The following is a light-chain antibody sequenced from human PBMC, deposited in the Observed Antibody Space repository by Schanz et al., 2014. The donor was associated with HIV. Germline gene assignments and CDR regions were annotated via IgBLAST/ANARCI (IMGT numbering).Light chain of an antibody. V-gene: IGKV2-28*01. Sequence: DIVLTQFPLSLPVTPGEPASISCRSSQSLLQSNGYTYLDWYLQKPGQSPQLLIYLGSNRASGVPDRFSGSGSGTDFTLKISRVEAEDVGVYYCMQALQTPPTFGQGTKVEIK. CDR3: MQALQTPPT. CDR1: QSLLQSNGYTY. J-gene: IGKJ1*01. CDR2: LGS.